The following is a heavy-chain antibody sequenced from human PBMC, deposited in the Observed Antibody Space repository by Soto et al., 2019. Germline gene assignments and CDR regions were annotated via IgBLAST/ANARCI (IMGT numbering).Heavy chain of an antibody. J-gene: IGHJ6*02. D-gene: IGHD3-9*01. CDR2: ISGSGVTT. CDR1: GFTFSNYA. Sequence: PGGSLRLSCAASGFTFSNYAMTWVRQAPGKGLEYISAISGSGVTTYYADSMKGRFTVSRDNSKNTPYLQLISLRAEDTAIYYCAKKSGLRYFDWLLPFYYYYGMDVWGQGTTVTVSS. V-gene: IGHV3-23*01. CDR3: AKKSGLRYFDWLLPFYYYYGMDV.